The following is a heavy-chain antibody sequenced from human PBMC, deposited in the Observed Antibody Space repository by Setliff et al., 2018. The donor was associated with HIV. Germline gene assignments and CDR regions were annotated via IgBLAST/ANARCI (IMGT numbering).Heavy chain of an antibody. D-gene: IGHD6-19*01. CDR3: AGHPVTSGWLSLTWFDP. CDR2: IYHDGTT. V-gene: IGHV4-39*07. J-gene: IGHJ5*01. Sequence: KPSETLSLTCSVSGGSINTSSYYWAWVRQPPGNELEWIGSIYHDGTTHYRSSLRSRAAISIDTSKSQISLKVRSVTAADTAVYFCAGHPVTSGWLSLTWFDPWDQGILVTVSS. CDR1: GGSINTSSYY.